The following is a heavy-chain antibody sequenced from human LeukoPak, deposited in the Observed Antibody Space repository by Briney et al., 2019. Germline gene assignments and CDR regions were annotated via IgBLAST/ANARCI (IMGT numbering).Heavy chain of an antibody. V-gene: IGHV3-48*03. Sequence: GGPLRLSCTASGFTFSSYEMNWVRQAPGKGLEWVSYISNTGSTIYYANSVEGRLTISRDNAKNSLYLQMNSLRAEDAAVYYCARDRGYYDSSAPWVYWGQGTLVTVSS. D-gene: IGHD3-22*01. CDR3: ARDRGYYDSSAPWVY. CDR1: GFTFSSYE. J-gene: IGHJ4*02. CDR2: ISNTGSTI.